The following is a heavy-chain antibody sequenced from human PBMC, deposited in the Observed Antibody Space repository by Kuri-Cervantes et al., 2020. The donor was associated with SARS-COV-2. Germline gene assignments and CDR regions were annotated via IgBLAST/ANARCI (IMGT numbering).Heavy chain of an antibody. J-gene: IGHJ3*02. D-gene: IGHD1-26*01. CDR3: AKEIRATTRFDAFDI. V-gene: IGHV3-23*01. CDR2: ISGSGGST. CDR1: GFTFSRYA. Sequence: GESLKISCAASGFTFSRYAMSWVRQAPGKGLEWVSAISGSGGSTYYADSVKGRFTISRDNSKNTLYLQMNSLRAEDTAVYYCAKEIRATTRFDAFDIWGQGTMVTVSS.